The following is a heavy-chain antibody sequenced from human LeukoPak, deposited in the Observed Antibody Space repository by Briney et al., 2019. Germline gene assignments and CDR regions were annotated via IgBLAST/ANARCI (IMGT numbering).Heavy chain of an antibody. CDR3: PKAPGISAYYYMDV. D-gene: IGHD3-3*02. CDR2: ISSSGGST. CDR1: GFTFSSYA. V-gene: IGHV3-23*01. J-gene: IGHJ6*03. Sequence: GGSLRLSCAASGFTFSSYAMSWVRQAPGKGLEWVSAISSSGGSTYYADSVKGRFTISRDNSKNTLYLQINSLRAEDTSVYYCPKAPGISAYYYMDVWGKGTTVTVSS.